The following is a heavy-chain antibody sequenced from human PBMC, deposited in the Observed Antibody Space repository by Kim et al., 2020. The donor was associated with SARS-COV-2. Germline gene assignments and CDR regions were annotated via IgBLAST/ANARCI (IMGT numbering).Heavy chain of an antibody. Sequence: SETLSLTCTVSGGSISSYYWIWIRQPPGKGLELIGYIYYGGITNYNPSFKIRVTISVGTSKKQFSLMLSSVSAADTAVDFCVTHVHYGGSGGVYCVDV. CDR3: VTHVHYGGSGGVYCVDV. CDR2: IYYGGIT. V-gene: IGHV4-59*08. CDR1: GGSISSYY. D-gene: IGHD3-10*01. J-gene: IGHJ6*01.